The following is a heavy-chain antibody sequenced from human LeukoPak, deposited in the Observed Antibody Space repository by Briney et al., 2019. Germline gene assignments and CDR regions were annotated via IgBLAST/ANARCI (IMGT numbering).Heavy chain of an antibody. CDR3: ARDGYQLLLGPYGMDV. D-gene: IGHD2-2*01. Sequence: ASVKVSCKASGGTFSSYAISWVRQAPGQGLEWMGGIIPIFGTANYAQKFQGRVTITADESTSTAYMELSSLRSEDTAVYCCARDGYQLLLGPYGMDVWGQGTTVTVSS. CDR1: GGTFSSYA. CDR2: IIPIFGTA. J-gene: IGHJ6*02. V-gene: IGHV1-69*13.